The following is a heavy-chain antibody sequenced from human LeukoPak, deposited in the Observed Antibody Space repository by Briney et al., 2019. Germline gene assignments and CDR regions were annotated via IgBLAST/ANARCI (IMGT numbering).Heavy chain of an antibody. CDR1: KFTFSSFG. J-gene: IGHJ4*02. CDR2: IKEDGSEE. D-gene: IGHD3-10*01. CDR3: ARAAGFYFTSGNYLSCGY. V-gene: IGHV3-7*03. Sequence: GRSLRLSCAASKFTFSSFGMHWVRQAPGKGLAWVANIKEDGSEEYYVDSVRGRFTISRDNARNSLYLQMSSLRAEDTAVYYCARAAGFYFTSGNYLSCGYWGQGTLVTVSS.